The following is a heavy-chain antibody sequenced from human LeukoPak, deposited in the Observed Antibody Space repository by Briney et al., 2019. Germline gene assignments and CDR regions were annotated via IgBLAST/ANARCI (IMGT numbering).Heavy chain of an antibody. CDR3: AAEFQRWLQPHAFDI. V-gene: IGHV1-58*02. CDR2: IVVGSGNT. CDR1: GFTFTSSA. D-gene: IGHD5-24*01. Sequence: GASVKVSCKASGFTFTSSAMQWVRQARGQRLEWIGWIVVGSGNTNYAQKFQERVTITRDMSTSTAYMELSSLRSEDTAVYYCAAEFQRWLQPHAFDIWGQGTMVTVSS. J-gene: IGHJ3*02.